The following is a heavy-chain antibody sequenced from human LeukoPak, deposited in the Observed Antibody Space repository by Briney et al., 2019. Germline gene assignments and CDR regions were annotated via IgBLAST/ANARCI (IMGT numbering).Heavy chain of an antibody. CDR3: AEDGPSSGWSRGDFDY. J-gene: IGHJ4*02. CDR1: GFTFSSYA. CDR2: ISGSGVST. D-gene: IGHD6-19*01. Sequence: PGGSLRLSCAASGFTFSSYAMSWVRQAPGKGLEWVSSISGSGVSTFYADSVKGRFTISRDNSENTLFLRLNSLRAEDTALYYCAEDGPSSGWSRGDFDYWGQGSLVTVSS. V-gene: IGHV3-23*01.